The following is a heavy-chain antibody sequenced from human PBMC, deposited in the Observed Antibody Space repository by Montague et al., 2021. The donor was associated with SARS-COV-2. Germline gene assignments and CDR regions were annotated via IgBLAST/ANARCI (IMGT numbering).Heavy chain of an antibody. V-gene: IGHV4-59*08. J-gene: IGHJ4*02. CDR1: GGSINGYY. Sequence: SETLSLTCTVSGGSINGYYWSWIRQPPGKGLDWIGYIHYTGNTNYNPSLKGRVTISLDTSKSQFSLRLSSVTAADTAVYSCARLRTGSYVFDYWGQGTLVTVSS. D-gene: IGHD1-26*01. CDR3: ARLRTGSYVFDY. CDR2: IHYTGNT.